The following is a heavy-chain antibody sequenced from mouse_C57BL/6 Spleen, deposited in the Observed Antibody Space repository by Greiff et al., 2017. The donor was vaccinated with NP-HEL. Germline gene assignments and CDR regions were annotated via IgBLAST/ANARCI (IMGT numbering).Heavy chain of an antibody. J-gene: IGHJ3*01. V-gene: IGHV1-82*01. D-gene: IGHD1-1*01. CDR3: AREGDYYGSSYAWFAY. CDR2: IYPGDGDT. CDR1: GYAFSSSW. Sequence: VQLQQSGPELVKPGASVKISCKASGYAFSSSWMNWVKQRPGKGLEWIGRIYPGDGDTNYNGKFKGKATLTADKSSSTAYMQLSSLTSEDSAVYFGAREGDYYGSSYAWFAYWGQGTLVTVSA.